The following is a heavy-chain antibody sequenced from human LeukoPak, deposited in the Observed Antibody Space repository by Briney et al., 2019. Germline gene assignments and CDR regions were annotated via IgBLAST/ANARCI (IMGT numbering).Heavy chain of an antibody. CDR2: ISYDGRNK. CDR1: GFTFSSYG. D-gene: IGHD5-18*01. J-gene: IGHJ4*02. V-gene: IGHV3-30*18. CDR3: AKDRGYSHGFDY. Sequence: PGRALRLSCAASGFTFSSYGMHWGRQAPGKGLEGVAAISYDGRNKEYVDSVKGRFTISRDNSKSTLYLKMNSLRAEDTAVYYCAKDRGYSHGFDYWGQGTLVTVSS.